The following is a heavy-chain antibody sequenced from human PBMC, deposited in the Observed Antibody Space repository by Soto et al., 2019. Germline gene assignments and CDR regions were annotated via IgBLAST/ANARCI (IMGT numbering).Heavy chain of an antibody. Sequence: SETLSLTCTVSGGSISSYYWSWIRQPPGKGLEWIGYIYYSGSTNYNPSLKSRVTISVDTSKNQFSLKLSSVTAADTAVYYCARRRSGHEGYFDYWGQGTLVTVSS. J-gene: IGHJ4*02. CDR1: GGSISSYY. V-gene: IGHV4-59*08. D-gene: IGHD5-12*01. CDR3: ARRRSGHEGYFDY. CDR2: IYYSGST.